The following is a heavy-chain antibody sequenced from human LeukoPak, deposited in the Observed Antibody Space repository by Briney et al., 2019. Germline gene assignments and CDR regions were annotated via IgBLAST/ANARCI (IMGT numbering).Heavy chain of an antibody. D-gene: IGHD3-3*01. V-gene: IGHV4-39*01. J-gene: IGHJ4*02. Sequence: SETLSLTCTVSGGSISSSSYYWGWIRQPPGKGLVWIGSIYYSGSTYSNPSLTSRVTISVDTSKNQFSLKLSSVTAADTAVYYCARQIFGVVISFDYWGQGTLVTVSS. CDR3: ARQIFGVVISFDY. CDR1: GGSISSSSYY. CDR2: IYYSGST.